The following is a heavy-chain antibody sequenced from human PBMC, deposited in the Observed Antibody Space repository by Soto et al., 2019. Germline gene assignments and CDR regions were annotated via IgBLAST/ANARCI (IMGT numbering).Heavy chain of an antibody. CDR3: ALAAAGLDAFDI. V-gene: IGHV4-59*08. Sequence: QVQLQESGPGLVKPSETLSLTCTVSGGSISSYYWSWIRQPPGKGLEWIGYIYYSGSTNYNPSLKSRVTISVDTSKNQFSLKLSSVTAADTAVYYFALAAAGLDAFDIWGQGTMVTVSP. CDR1: GGSISSYY. J-gene: IGHJ3*02. CDR2: IYYSGST. D-gene: IGHD6-13*01.